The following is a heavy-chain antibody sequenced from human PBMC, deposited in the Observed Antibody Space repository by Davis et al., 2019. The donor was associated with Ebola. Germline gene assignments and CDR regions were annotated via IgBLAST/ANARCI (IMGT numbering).Heavy chain of an antibody. CDR2: MNPNSGNT. D-gene: IGHD4-23*01. CDR1: VGTFSIYA. Sequence: ASVKVSCKASVGTFSIYAINWVRQATGQGLEWMGWMNPNSGNTGYAQKFQGRVSMTRNTSISTAYMELSSLRSEDTAVYYCARGQQLTPDYWGQGTLVTVSS. V-gene: IGHV1-8*02. J-gene: IGHJ4*02. CDR3: ARGQQLTPDY.